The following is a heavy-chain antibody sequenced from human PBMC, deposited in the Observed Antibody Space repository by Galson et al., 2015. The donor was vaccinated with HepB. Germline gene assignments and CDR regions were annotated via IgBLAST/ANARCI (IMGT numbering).Heavy chain of an antibody. J-gene: IGHJ3*02. Sequence: SLRLSCAASGFTFSSYSMNWVRQAPGKGLEWVSSISSSSSYIYYADSVKGRFTISRDNAKNSLYPQMNSLRAEDTAVYYCARDLYRIAVAGPKAFDIWGQGTMVTVSS. D-gene: IGHD6-19*01. V-gene: IGHV3-21*01. CDR2: ISSSSSYI. CDR3: ARDLYRIAVAGPKAFDI. CDR1: GFTFSSYS.